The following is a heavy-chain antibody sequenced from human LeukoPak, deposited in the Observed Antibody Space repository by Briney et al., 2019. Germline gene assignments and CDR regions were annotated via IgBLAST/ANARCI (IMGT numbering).Heavy chain of an antibody. Sequence: GGSLRLSCAASEFTFSSYWMSWVRQAPGKGLEWVASIKQDGSEKYYVDSVKGRVTISRDNAKNSLYLQMNSLRAEDTAVYYCARGSGYDYRDAFDIWGQGTMVTVSS. CDR1: EFTFSSYW. J-gene: IGHJ3*02. D-gene: IGHD5-12*01. CDR3: ARGSGYDYRDAFDI. CDR2: IKQDGSEK. V-gene: IGHV3-7*01.